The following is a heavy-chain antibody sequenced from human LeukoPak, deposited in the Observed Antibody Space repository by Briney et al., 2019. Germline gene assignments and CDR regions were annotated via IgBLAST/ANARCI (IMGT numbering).Heavy chain of an antibody. CDR3: ARHGGYCSSTSCYVYDILTGHQRYNWFDP. CDR1: GYSFTSYW. V-gene: IGHV5-51*01. Sequence: GESLKISCKGSGYSFTSYWIGWVRQMPGKGLEWMGIIYPGDSDTRYSPSFQGQVTISADKSISTAYLQWSSLKASDTAMYYCARHGGYCSSTSCYVYDILTGHQRYNWFDPWGQGTLVTVSS. J-gene: IGHJ5*02. D-gene: IGHD2-2*03. CDR2: IYPGDSDT.